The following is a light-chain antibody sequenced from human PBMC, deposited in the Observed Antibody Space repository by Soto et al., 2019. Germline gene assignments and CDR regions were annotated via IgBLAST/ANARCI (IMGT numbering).Light chain of an antibody. J-gene: IGKJ5*01. CDR1: QTVITSS. Sequence: ETVLMQSPGSLSLSPGQRATLSCRAIQTVITSSLAWYQQKSGQAPRLLIYGASTRATGIPARFSGSGSGTEFTLTISSLQSEDFAVYYCQQYNNWPPITFGQGTRLEIK. CDR2: GAS. CDR3: QQYNNWPPIT. V-gene: IGKV3-15*01.